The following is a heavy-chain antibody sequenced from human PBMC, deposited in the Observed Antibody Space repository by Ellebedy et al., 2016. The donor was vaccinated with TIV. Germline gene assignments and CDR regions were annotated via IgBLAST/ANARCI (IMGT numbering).Heavy chain of an antibody. CDR3: ARFTSDYSGDWFGRAFDH. CDR1: GYSFTNYW. V-gene: IGHV5-51*01. Sequence: GESLKISCKGSGYSFTNYWIGWVRQMPGKGLEWMGIIHPGDSETRYSPSFQGQVTISGAKSISTAYLQWSSLKASDTAMYYCARFTSDYSGDWFGRAFDHWGQGTLVAVSS. D-gene: IGHD2-21*02. CDR2: IHPGDSET. J-gene: IGHJ4*02.